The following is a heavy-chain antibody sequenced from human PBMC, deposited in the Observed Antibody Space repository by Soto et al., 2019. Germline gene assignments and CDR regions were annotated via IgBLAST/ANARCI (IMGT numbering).Heavy chain of an antibody. V-gene: IGHV1-69*04. CDR1: GGTFSSYT. J-gene: IGHJ4*02. CDR2: IIPILGIA. Sequence: ASVKVSCKASGGTFSSYTISWVRQAPGQGLEWMGRIIPILGIANYAQKFQGRVTITADKSTSTAYMELSSLRSEDTAVYYCARDFFARETPDYWGQGTLVTVSS. CDR3: ARDFFARETPDY. D-gene: IGHD3-3*01.